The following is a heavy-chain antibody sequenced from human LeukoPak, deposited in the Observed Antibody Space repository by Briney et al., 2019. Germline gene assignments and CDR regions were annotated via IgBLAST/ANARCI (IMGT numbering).Heavy chain of an antibody. CDR1: GGSFSGYY. CDR2: INHSGST. J-gene: IGHJ5*02. V-gene: IGHV4-34*01. CDR3: ERRTDYRYYYGSGSYLKT. Sequence: SETLSLTCAVYGGSFSGYYWSWIRQPPGKGLEWIGEINHSGSTNYNPSLKSRVTISVDTSKNQFSLKLSSVTAADTAVYYCERRTDYRYYYGSGSYLKTWGQGTLVTVSS. D-gene: IGHD3-10*01.